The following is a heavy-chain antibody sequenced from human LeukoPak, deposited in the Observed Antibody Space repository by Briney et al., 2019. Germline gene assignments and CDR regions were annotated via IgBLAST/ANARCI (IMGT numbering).Heavy chain of an antibody. CDR2: IRSKANSYAT. CDR3: TIWPGIAVAGPDY. CDR1: GFTFSGSA. V-gene: IGHV3-73*01. J-gene: IGHJ4*02. D-gene: IGHD6-19*01. Sequence: GGSLRLSCAASGFTFSGSAMHWVRQASGKGLEWVGRIRSKANSYATAYAASVQGRFTISRDDSKNTAYLQMNSLKTEDTAVYYCTIWPGIAVAGPDYWGQGTLVTVSS.